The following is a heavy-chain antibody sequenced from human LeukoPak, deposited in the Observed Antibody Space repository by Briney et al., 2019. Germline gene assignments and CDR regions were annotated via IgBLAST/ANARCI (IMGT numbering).Heavy chain of an antibody. CDR1: GYSISSCFH. CDR3: ATEVGWLHPEGSFDF. V-gene: IGHV4-38-2*02. Sequence: SETLSLTCTVSGYSISSCFHWGWLRQPPGKGLEGIGNICHNGSTYCNPSLKGRVTMSVDTSKNYFSLKMGSVTATDTAVYYCATEVGWLHPEGSFDFWGQGTMVTVSS. D-gene: IGHD5-12*01. J-gene: IGHJ3*01. CDR2: ICHNGST.